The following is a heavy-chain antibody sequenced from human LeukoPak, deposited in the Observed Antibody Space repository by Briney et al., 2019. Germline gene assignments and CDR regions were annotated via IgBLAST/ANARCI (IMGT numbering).Heavy chain of an antibody. D-gene: IGHD6-13*01. CDR1: GFTFSSYS. J-gene: IGHJ4*02. CDR3: ARDRGTSSIGATRRNDY. Sequence: PGGSLRLSCAASGFTFSSYSMNWVRQAPGKGLEWVSYISSSSRTIYYADSVKGRFTISRDNAKNSLYLQMNSLRAEDTAVYYCARDRGTSSIGATRRNDYWGQGTLVTVSS. CDR2: ISSSSRTI. V-gene: IGHV3-48*01.